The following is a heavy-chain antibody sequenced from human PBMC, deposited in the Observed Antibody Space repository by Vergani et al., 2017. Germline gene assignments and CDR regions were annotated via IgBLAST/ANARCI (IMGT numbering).Heavy chain of an antibody. CDR2: IYPGDSDT. J-gene: IGHJ3*02. Sequence: EVQLVQFGAEVKKPGESLKISCKGSGYSFTSYWIGWVRQMPGKGLEWMGIIYPGDSDTRYSPSFQGQVTISADKSISTAYLQWRSLKASDTAMYYCARGFEYSYGEGDAFDIWGQGTMVTVSS. V-gene: IGHV5-51*01. D-gene: IGHD5-18*01. CDR1: GYSFTSYW. CDR3: ARGFEYSYGEGDAFDI.